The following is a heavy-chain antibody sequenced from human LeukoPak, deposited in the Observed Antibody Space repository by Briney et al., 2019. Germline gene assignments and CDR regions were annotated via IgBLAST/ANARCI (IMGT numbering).Heavy chain of an antibody. CDR1: GYTFTSYG. Sequence: ASVKVSCKASGYTFTSYGISWVRQAPGQGLEWMGWISAYNGNTNYAQKLQGRVTMTTDTSTSTAYMELRSLRSDDTAVYYCAREGERWLQSPECFQHWGQGTLVTVSS. V-gene: IGHV1-18*01. CDR2: ISAYNGNT. J-gene: IGHJ1*01. CDR3: AREGERWLQSPECFQH. D-gene: IGHD5-24*01.